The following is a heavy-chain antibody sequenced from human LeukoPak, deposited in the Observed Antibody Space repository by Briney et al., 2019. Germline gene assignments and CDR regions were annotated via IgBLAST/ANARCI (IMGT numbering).Heavy chain of an antibody. CDR2: IYYSGST. CDR3: ARVMYRGPFDY. Sequence: SETLSLTCTVSGGSISSYYWSWIRQPPGKGLEWIGYIYYSGSTNYNPSLKSRVTISVDTSKNQFSLKLSSVAAADTAVYYCARVMYRGPFDYWGQGTLVTVSS. D-gene: IGHD1-14*01. CDR1: GGSISSYY. J-gene: IGHJ4*02. V-gene: IGHV4-59*01.